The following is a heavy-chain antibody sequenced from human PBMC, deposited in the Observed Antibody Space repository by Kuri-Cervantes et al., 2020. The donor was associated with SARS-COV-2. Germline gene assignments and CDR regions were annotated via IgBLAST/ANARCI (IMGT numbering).Heavy chain of an antibody. D-gene: IGHD5-18*01. V-gene: IGHV1-69*04. CDR1: GYTLTELS. CDR3: ARGGYGYRYGNYYDYYMDV. J-gene: IGHJ6*03. Sequence: SVKVSCKVSGYTLTELSMHWVRQAPGQGLEWMGRIIPFVGITNYAQKFQGRVTIAADKSTSTAYMELSSLRSEDTAMYYCARGGYGYRYGNYYDYYMDVWGKGTTVTVSS. CDR2: IIPFVGIT.